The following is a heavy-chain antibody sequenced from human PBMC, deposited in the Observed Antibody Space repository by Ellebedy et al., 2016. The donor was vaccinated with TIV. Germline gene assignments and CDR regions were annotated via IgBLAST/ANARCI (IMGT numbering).Heavy chain of an antibody. J-gene: IGHJ5*02. CDR2: IYSTGST. CDR1: GGSISSYY. CDR3: ARDPALPRGRFDP. V-gene: IGHV4-4*07. Sequence: MPSETLSLTCTVSGGSISSYYWSWFRQPAGRGLEWIGRIYSTGSTNYNPSLKSRVTMSVDRSKNQFSLKVNSVIAADTAMYYCARDPALPRGRFDPWGQGTLVTVSS.